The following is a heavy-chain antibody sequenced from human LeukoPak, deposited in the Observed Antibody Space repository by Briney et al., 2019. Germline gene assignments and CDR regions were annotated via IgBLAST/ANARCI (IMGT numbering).Heavy chain of an antibody. D-gene: IGHD6-13*01. CDR3: ARAVYLYSSSWFYFDY. J-gene: IGHJ4*02. CDR1: GYSISSGYY. Sequence: SETLSLTCTVSGYSISSGYYWGWIRQPPGKGLEWIGSICHSGSTYYNPSLKSRVTISVDTSKNQFSLKLSSVTAADTAVYYCARAVYLYSSSWFYFDYWGQGTLVTVSS. V-gene: IGHV4-38-2*02. CDR2: ICHSGST.